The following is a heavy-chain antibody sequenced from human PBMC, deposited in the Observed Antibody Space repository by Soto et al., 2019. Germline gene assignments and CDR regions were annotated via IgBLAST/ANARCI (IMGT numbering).Heavy chain of an antibody. D-gene: IGHD3-22*01. CDR3: ARDSSGRHDY. CDR1: GRSLRSRRYH. J-gene: IGHJ4*02. Sequence: TSETLSLPGTVSGRSLRSRRYHLRWIRQPPGKGLEWIGYIYHGGATTYNASLKSRVTISVDTSKNQFFLKVNSVTAADTAVYFCARDSSGRHDYWGQGTPVTVSS. CDR2: IYHGGAT. V-gene: IGHV4-61*01.